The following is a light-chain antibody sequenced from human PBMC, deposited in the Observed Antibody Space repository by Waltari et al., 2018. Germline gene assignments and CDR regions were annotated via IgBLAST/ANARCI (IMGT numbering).Light chain of an antibody. V-gene: IGKV1-12*01. CDR2: GAS. Sequence: DIQMTQSPSSVPPLVGDRVTITCRASQSISNWLAWYQQKPGKAPKLLIYGASDLHSGVPSRFSGSGAGTDFTLTISSLQAEDFATYYCQQVNSFPATFGGGTTVEIK. CDR3: QQVNSFPAT. J-gene: IGKJ4*01. CDR1: QSISNW.